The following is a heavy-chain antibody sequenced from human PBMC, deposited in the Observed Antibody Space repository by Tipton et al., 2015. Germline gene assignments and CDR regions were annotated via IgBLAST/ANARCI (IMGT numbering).Heavy chain of an antibody. CDR3: ASGIVLGRLDY. V-gene: IGHV4-31*03. J-gene: IGHJ4*02. CDR2: TYYSGDT. CDR1: GGSVSSGGYY. Sequence: TLSLTCTVSGGSVSSGGYYWSWIRQRPGKGLEWIGYTYYSGDTYYNPSLKSRVTISADTSKNQFSLNLSSVTAADTAVHYCASGIVLGRLDYWGQGTLVIVSS. D-gene: IGHD3-22*01.